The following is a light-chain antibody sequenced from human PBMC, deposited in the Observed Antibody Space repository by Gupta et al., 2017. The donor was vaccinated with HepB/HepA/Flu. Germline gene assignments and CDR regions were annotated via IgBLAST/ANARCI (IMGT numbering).Light chain of an antibody. J-gene: IGKJ2*01. V-gene: IGKV2-28*01. Sequence: VITCSPLSLPVTPGELAAISGRGSQMRLHSNGYNYMHWYLQKPGQTPQLLIYLGSKRAPGLPDQFSGSGYGTDLTLRISRREAEDVGVNSCRQLLQTPYTFGQGTKMEIK. CDR3: RQLLQTPYT. CDR2: LGS. CDR1: QMRLHSNGYNY.